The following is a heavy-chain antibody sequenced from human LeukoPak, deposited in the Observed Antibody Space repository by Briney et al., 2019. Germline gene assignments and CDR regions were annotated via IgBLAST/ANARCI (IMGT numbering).Heavy chain of an antibody. CDR3: ARLDSTTYYDILTGYYKDYYYYYYMDV. D-gene: IGHD3-9*01. CDR2: IHYSGST. V-gene: IGHV4-39*01. J-gene: IGHJ6*03. CDR1: GGSISSSSYY. Sequence: PSETLSLTCTVSGGSISSSSYYWGWIRQPPGKGLEWIGSIHYSGSTYYNPSLKSRVTISVDTSKNQFSLKLSSVTAADTAVYYYARLDSTTYYDILTGYYKDYYYYYYMDVWGKGTTVTISS.